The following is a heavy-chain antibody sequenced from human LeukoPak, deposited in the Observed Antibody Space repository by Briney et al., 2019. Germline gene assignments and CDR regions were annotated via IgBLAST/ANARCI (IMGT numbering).Heavy chain of an antibody. D-gene: IGHD6-13*01. CDR3: ARGRRIAAAGTTKKTYYFDY. Sequence: PSETLSLTCTVSGGSISSYYWSWIRQPPGKGLEWIGYIYYSGSTNYNPSLKSRVTISVDTSKNQFSLKLSSVTAADTAVYYCARGRRIAAAGTTKKTYYFDYWGQGTLVTASS. CDR2: IYYSGST. J-gene: IGHJ4*02. CDR1: GGSISSYY. V-gene: IGHV4-59*01.